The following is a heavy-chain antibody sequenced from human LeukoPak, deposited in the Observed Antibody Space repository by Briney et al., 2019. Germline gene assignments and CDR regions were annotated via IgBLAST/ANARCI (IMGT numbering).Heavy chain of an antibody. CDR2: IYSGGST. V-gene: IGHV3-53*01. D-gene: IGHD1-26*01. CDR1: GFTVSSYF. Sequence: GGSLRLSCAASGFTVSSYFMSWVRQDPGKGLEWVSVIYSGGSTFYADSVKGRFTISRDNSKNTVYLQMNSLRAEDTAVYYCARGEDLVGVLFESWGQGTLVTVSS. CDR3: ARGEDLVGVLFES. J-gene: IGHJ4*02.